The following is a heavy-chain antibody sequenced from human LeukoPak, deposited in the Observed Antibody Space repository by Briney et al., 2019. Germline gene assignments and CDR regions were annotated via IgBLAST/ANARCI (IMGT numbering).Heavy chain of an antibody. CDR3: AKVSRGATTGFDY. CDR2: ITSDSVTM. D-gene: IGHD1-26*01. Sequence: PGGSLRLSCAASGFTFSSYSMNWVRQAPGQGLEWVSYITSDSVTMFYADSVKGRFTISRDNSKNTLYLQMNSLRAEDTAVYYCAKVSRGATTGFDYWGQGTLVTVSS. CDR1: GFTFSSYS. V-gene: IGHV3-48*01. J-gene: IGHJ4*02.